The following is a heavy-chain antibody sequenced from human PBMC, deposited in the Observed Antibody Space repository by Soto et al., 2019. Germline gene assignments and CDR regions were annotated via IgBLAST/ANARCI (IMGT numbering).Heavy chain of an antibody. CDR1: GGAISSSSYY. V-gene: IGHV4-39*01. CDR2: ISYSGST. Sequence: QLLLQESGPGLVKPSETLSLACTVSGGAISSSSYYWGWIRQPPGKGLEWIGSISYSGSTYYDPSLKSRVTISVDTARNQFSLRLSSVTAADTAIYYCTRHGGSYYFDYWGQGTLVTVSS. J-gene: IGHJ4*02. D-gene: IGHD3-16*01. CDR3: TRHGGSYYFDY.